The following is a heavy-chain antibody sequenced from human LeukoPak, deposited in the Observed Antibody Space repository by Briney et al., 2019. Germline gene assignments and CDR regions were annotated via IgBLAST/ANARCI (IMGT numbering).Heavy chain of an antibody. CDR3: AKDSGIVVVVAAAGWFDP. Sequence: PGRSLRLSCAASGFTFSSYGMHWVRQAPGKGLEWVAVISYDGSNKYYADSVKGRFTISRDNSKNTLYLQMNSLRAEDTAVYYCAKDSGIVVVVAAAGWFDPRGQGTLVTVSS. J-gene: IGHJ5*02. D-gene: IGHD2-15*01. CDR1: GFTFSSYG. V-gene: IGHV3-30*18. CDR2: ISYDGSNK.